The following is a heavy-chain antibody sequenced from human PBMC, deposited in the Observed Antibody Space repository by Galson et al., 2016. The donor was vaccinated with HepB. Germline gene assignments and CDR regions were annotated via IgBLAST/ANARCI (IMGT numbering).Heavy chain of an antibody. J-gene: IGHJ6*02. Sequence: SLRLSCAASGFTFSSYWISWVRRAPGKGLEWVANLKEDGSEKYYVHSVKGRFTISRDNSNNTLYLQMNSLRVEDTAVYYCAGEPGIPNGMDVWGQGTTVTVAS. V-gene: IGHV3-7*01. D-gene: IGHD1-14*01. CDR1: GFTFSSYW. CDR3: AGEPGIPNGMDV. CDR2: LKEDGSEK.